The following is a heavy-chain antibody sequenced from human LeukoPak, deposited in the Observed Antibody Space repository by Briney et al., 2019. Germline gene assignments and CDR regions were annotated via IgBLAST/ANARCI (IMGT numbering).Heavy chain of an antibody. CDR1: GFTFSSHN. V-gene: IGHV3-48*02. CDR3: ARDLGGGGVFDY. Sequence: AGSLRLSCTASGFTFSSHNMNWGRQAPAKGQEWMSSISSSSSAMYYADSVKGRITISRDNAKNSLYLQMNSLRDEDTAVYYCARDLGGGGVFDYWGQGTLVTVSS. CDR2: ISSSSSAM. J-gene: IGHJ4*02. D-gene: IGHD3-16*01.